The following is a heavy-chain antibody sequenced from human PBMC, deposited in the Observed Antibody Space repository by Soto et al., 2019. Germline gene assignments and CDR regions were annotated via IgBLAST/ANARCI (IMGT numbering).Heavy chain of an antibody. CDR2: IWYDGSNK. V-gene: IGHV3-33*01. J-gene: IGHJ4*02. CDR1: GFTFSTYG. D-gene: IGHD5-18*01. Sequence: QVQLVESGGGVVQPGTSLRLSCAASGFTFSTYGMHWVRQAPGKGLEWVAVIWYDGSNKYHGDSLKGRFTISRDNSKKTLYLQMNNLRAEDTAVYYCGRDGALGDTAVVDSWGQGTLVIVSS. CDR3: GRDGALGDTAVVDS.